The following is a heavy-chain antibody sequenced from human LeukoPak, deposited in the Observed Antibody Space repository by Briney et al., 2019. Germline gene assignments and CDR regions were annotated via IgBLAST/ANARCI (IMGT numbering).Heavy chain of an antibody. D-gene: IGHD2-15*01. Sequence: GASVKVSCKASGYTFTSYYMHWVRQAPGHGLEWMGIINPSGGSTSYAQKFQGRVTMTRDMSTSTVYMELSSLRSEDTAVYYCARGGTSSIHCSGGSCRLNWFDPWGQGTLVTVSS. CDR3: ARGGTSSIHCSGGSCRLNWFDP. CDR1: GYTFTSYY. CDR2: INPSGGST. V-gene: IGHV1-46*01. J-gene: IGHJ5*02.